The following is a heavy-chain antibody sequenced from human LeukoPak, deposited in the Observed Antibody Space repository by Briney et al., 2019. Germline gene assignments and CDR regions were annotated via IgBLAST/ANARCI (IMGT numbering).Heavy chain of an antibody. V-gene: IGHV4-34*01. CDR1: GFTFNHYA. CDR2: INHSGST. J-gene: IGHJ4*02. D-gene: IGHD5-24*01. CDR3: ARHGRWLQSRPFDY. Sequence: GSLRLSCVASGFTFNHYAMSWVRQPPGKGLEWIGEINHSGSTNYNPSLKSRVTISVDTSKNQFSLKLSSVTAADTAVYYCARHGRWLQSRPFDYWGQGTLVTVSS.